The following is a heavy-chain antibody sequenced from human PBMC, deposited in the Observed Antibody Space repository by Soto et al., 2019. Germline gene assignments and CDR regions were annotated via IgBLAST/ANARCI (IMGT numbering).Heavy chain of an antibody. Sequence: QVRLEESGPGLVKPSETLSLICSVSGGSVTNENYFWNWIRHHPESGLEWIGYIYYSGSTRYNPSFETRPTLSIDTSKNQFSLRLNSVTVADTAVYFCARDADYGGSRGGMDVGGRGTTVTVSS. CDR1: GGSVTNENYF. CDR3: ARDADYGGSRGGMDV. V-gene: IGHV4-31*03. J-gene: IGHJ6*02. D-gene: IGHD4-17*01. CDR2: IYYSGST.